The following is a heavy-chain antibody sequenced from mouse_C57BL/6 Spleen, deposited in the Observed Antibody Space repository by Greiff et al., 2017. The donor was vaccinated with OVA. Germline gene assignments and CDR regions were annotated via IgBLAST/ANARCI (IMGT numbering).Heavy chain of an antibody. CDR3: ARGYWYFDV. CDR2: INPNNGGT. J-gene: IGHJ1*03. CDR1: GYTFTDYN. Sequence: EVKLVESGPELVKPGASVKMSCKASGYTFTDYNMHWVKQSHGKSLEWIGYINPNNGGTRYNQKFKGKATLTVNKSSSTAYMELRSLTSEDSAVYYCARGYWYFDVWGTGTTVTVSS. V-gene: IGHV1-22*01.